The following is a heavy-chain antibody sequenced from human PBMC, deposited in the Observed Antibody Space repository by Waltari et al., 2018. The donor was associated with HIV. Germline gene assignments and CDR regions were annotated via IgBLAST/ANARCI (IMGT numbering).Heavy chain of an antibody. J-gene: IGHJ6*02. CDR3: ARPIRGSGVGAFHV. CDR2: SFYGGDT. Sequence: QVHPQESGPGLVKPSEALSLTCSVAGDSLINYYWRWVRQSPEKGLEWIGYSFYGGDTNYNPSLKGRATISIDPSASQLSLKINSVTAADSGVYYCARPIRGSGVGAFHVWGQGTTVIVSS. V-gene: IGHV4-59*08. D-gene: IGHD1-26*01. CDR1: GDSLINYY.